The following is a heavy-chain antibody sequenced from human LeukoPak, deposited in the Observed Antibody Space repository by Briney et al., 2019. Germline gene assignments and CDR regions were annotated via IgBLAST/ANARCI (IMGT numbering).Heavy chain of an antibody. Sequence: GGSLRLSCAASGFIFSNYVMYWVRQAPRKGLEWVSAISGSGGSTYYADSVKGRFTISRDNSKNTLYLQMNSLRAEDTAVYYCAKDQELPATGLVDYWGQGTLVTVSS. CDR2: ISGSGGST. D-gene: IGHD1-26*01. CDR1: GFIFSNYV. CDR3: AKDQELPATGLVDY. V-gene: IGHV3-23*01. J-gene: IGHJ4*02.